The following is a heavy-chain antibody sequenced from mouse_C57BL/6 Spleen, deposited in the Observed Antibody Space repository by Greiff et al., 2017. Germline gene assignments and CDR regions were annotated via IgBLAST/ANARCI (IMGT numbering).Heavy chain of an antibody. J-gene: IGHJ2*01. Sequence: EVKLVESGGGLVKPGGSLKLSCAASGFTFSDYGMHWVRQAPEKGLEWVAYISSGSSTIYYADTVKGRFTISRDNAKNTLFLQMTSLRSEDTAMYYCARPGYSNQYYFDYWGQGTTLTVSS. CDR2: ISSGSSTI. D-gene: IGHD2-5*01. V-gene: IGHV5-17*01. CDR1: GFTFSDYG. CDR3: ARPGYSNQYYFDY.